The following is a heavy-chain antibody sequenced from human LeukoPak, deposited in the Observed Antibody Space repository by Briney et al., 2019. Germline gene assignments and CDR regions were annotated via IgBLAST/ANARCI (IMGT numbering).Heavy chain of an antibody. CDR2: ISYDGSNK. V-gene: IGHV3-30-3*01. J-gene: IGHJ4*02. CDR3: ARGLDYDFWSGRDY. CDR1: GFTFSNYP. D-gene: IGHD3-3*01. Sequence: PGRSLRLSCTASGFTFSNYPMHWVRQAPGKGLEWVAVISYDGSNKYYADSVKGRFTISRDNSKNTLYLQMNSLIPEDTAVYYCARGLDYDFWSGRDYWGQGTLVTVSS.